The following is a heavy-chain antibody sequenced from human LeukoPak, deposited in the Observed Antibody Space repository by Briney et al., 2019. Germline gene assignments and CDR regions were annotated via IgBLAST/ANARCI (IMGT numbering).Heavy chain of an antibody. CDR2: IKKDGSEK. CDR3: ARVGSTCDH. D-gene: IGHD2-15*01. CDR1: GFTFSTCW. Sequence: GGSLRLSCAASGFTFSTCWMSWVRQAPGKGLEWVANIKKDGSEKYYVDSVKGRFTISRDNAKSSLYLQMNSLRAEDTAVYYCARVGSTCDHWGQGTLVTVSS. J-gene: IGHJ4*02. V-gene: IGHV3-7*05.